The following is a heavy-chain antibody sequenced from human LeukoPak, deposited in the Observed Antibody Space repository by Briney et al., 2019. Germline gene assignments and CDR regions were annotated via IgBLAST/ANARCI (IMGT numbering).Heavy chain of an antibody. CDR1: GYTFTGYY. J-gene: IGHJ4*02. CDR3: ARDRSMVTPLYYFDY. CDR2: INPNSGGT. V-gene: IGHV1-2*02. Sequence: GASVKVSCKASGYTFTGYYMHWVRQAPGQGLEWMGWINPNSGGTNYAQKFQGRVTITADKSTSTAYMELSSLRSEDTAVYYCARDRSMVTPLYYFDYWGQGTLVTVSS. D-gene: IGHD5-18*01.